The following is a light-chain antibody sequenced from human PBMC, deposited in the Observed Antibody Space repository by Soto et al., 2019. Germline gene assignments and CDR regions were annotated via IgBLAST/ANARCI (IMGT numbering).Light chain of an antibody. CDR2: GVS. J-gene: IGLJ1*01. V-gene: IGLV2-14*01. Sequence: QSVLTQPASVSGSPGQSITISCTGTSCDVGGYNYVSWYQQHPGKAPQLIIYGVSNRPSGVSNRFSGSKSGNTASLTISGLQAEDEADYHCSSYTNSPFYVFGSGTKVTVL. CDR3: SSYTNSPFYV. CDR1: SCDVGGYNY.